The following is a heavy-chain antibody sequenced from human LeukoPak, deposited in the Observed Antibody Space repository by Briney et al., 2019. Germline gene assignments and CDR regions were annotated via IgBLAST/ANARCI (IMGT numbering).Heavy chain of an antibody. Sequence: PGGSLRLSCAASGFTFRSYAMSWVRPAPGEGVGWVSAICGSGGGTYYADSVRGRFTISRDNSKTTLYLQINSLRAEDTAVYYCAKDIRWYYYESSGYFDYWGQGTLVTVSS. J-gene: IGHJ4*02. CDR1: GFTFRSYA. CDR2: ICGSGGGT. D-gene: IGHD3-22*01. CDR3: AKDIRWYYYESSGYFDY. V-gene: IGHV3-23*01.